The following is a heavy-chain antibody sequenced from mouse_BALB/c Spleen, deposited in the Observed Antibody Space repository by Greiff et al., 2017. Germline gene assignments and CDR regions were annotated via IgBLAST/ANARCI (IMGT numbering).Heavy chain of an antibody. J-gene: IGHJ2*01. V-gene: IGHV1S81*02. CDR1: GYTFTSYW. Sequence: QVQLLQPGAGLVKPGASVKLSCTASGYTFTSYWMHWVKQRPGQGLEWIGEINPSNGRTNYNEKFKSKATLTVDKSSSTAYMQLSSLTSEDSAVYYCARSTAFDYWGQGTTLTVSS. CDR3: ARSTAFDY. CDR2: INPSNGRT.